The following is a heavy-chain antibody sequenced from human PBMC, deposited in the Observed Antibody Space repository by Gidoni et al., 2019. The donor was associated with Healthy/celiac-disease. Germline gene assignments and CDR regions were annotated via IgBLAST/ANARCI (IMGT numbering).Heavy chain of an antibody. J-gene: IGHJ5*02. Sequence: PGQGLEWMGGIIPIFGTANYAQKFQGRVTITADESTSTAYMELSSLRSEDTAVYYCARGDSLVRVSWFDPWGQGTLVTVSS. D-gene: IGHD6-13*01. CDR2: IIPIFGTA. CDR3: ARGDSLVRVSWFDP. V-gene: IGHV1-69*01.